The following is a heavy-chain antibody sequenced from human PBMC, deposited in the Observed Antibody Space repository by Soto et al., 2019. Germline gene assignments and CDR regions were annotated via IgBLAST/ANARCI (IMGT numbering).Heavy chain of an antibody. CDR2: IYYSGST. J-gene: IGHJ4*02. Sequence: PSETLSLTCTVSGGSISSSSYYWGWIRQPPGKGLEWIGSIYYSGSTYYNPSLKSRVTISVDTSKNQFSLKLSSVTAADTAVYYCARAVKSGPATVVRYWGQGTLVTVSS. CDR1: GGSISSSSYY. V-gene: IGHV4-39*01. D-gene: IGHD4-17*01. CDR3: ARAVKSGPATVVRY.